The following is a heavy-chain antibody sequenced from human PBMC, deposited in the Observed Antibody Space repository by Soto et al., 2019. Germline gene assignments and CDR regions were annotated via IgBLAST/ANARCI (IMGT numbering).Heavy chain of an antibody. V-gene: IGHV1-18*01. Sequence: ASVKVSCKASGYTFTSYGISWVRQAPGQGLEWMGWISAYNGNTNYAQKLQGRVTMTTDTSTSTAYMELRSLRSDDTAVYYCARDVTLTIFGVAIMVPDAFDIWGQGTMVTVSS. D-gene: IGHD3-3*01. CDR1: GYTFTSYG. CDR3: ARDVTLTIFGVAIMVPDAFDI. J-gene: IGHJ3*02. CDR2: ISAYNGNT.